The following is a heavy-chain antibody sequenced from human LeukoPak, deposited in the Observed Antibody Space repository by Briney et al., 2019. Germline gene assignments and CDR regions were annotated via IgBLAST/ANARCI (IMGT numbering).Heavy chain of an antibody. D-gene: IGHD2-2*01. CDR2: ISTNTGNP. Sequence: AASVKVSCKASGYTFTTYAMNWVRQAPGQGLEWMGWISTNTGNPTYAQGFTGRFVFSLDTSVSTAYLQISNLKADDTAVYYCARGGYCSSKGCYWFDPWGQGTLVTVSS. CDR1: GYTFTTYA. CDR3: ARGGYCSSKGCYWFDP. J-gene: IGHJ5*02. V-gene: IGHV7-4-1*02.